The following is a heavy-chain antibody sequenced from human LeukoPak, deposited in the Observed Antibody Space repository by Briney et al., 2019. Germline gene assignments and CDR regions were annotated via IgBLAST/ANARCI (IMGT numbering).Heavy chain of an antibody. CDR2: ISSSSSYI. V-gene: IGHV3-21*01. Sequence: GGSLRLSCAASGLTFSSYSMNWVRQAPGKGLEWVSSISSSSSYIYYADSVKGRFTISRDNAKNSLYLQMNSLRAEDTAVYYCARDPWELLVFDIWGQGTMVTVSS. J-gene: IGHJ3*02. CDR1: GLTFSSYS. CDR3: ARDPWELLVFDI. D-gene: IGHD1-26*01.